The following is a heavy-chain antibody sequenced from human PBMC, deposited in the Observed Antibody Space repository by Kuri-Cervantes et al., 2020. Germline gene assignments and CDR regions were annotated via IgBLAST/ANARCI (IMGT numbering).Heavy chain of an antibody. Sequence: GGSLRLSCAASGFTFSSYSMNWVRQAPGKGLEWVSYISSSSSTIYYADSVKGRFTISRDNAKNSLYLQMNSLRAEDTALYHCARDGLSAFDIWGQGTMVTVSS. J-gene: IGHJ3*02. CDR2: ISSSSSTI. D-gene: IGHD5/OR15-5a*01. CDR3: ARDGLSAFDI. CDR1: GFTFSSYS. V-gene: IGHV3-48*04.